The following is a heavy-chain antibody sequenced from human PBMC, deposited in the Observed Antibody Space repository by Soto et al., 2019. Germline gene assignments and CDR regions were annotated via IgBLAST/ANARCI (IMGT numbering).Heavy chain of an antibody. CDR3: ARRAVAGTSWFDP. CDR2: IYHSGRT. J-gene: IGHJ5*02. Sequence: SETLSLTCAVSGGSITTTNWWNWVRQPPGKGLEWIGEIYHSGRTNFNPSLKSRVTISIDQSKNQVSLKLSSVTAADTAVYYFARRAVAGTSWFDPWGQGTQVTVSS. D-gene: IGHD6-19*01. CDR1: GGSITTTNW. V-gene: IGHV4-4*02.